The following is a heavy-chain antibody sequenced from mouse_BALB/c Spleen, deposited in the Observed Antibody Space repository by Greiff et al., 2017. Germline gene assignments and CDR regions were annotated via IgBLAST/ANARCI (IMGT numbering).Heavy chain of an antibody. J-gene: IGHJ4*01. CDR3: ARDLRYYAMDY. CDR1: GFTFSSYA. V-gene: IGHV5-6-5*01. Sequence: EVHLVESGGGLVKPGGSLKLSCAASGFTFSSYAMSWVRQTPEKRLEWVASISSGGSTYYPDSVKGRFTISRDNARNILYLQMSSLRSEDTAMYYCARDLRYYAMDYWGQGTSVTVSS. D-gene: IGHD3-2*02. CDR2: ISSGGST.